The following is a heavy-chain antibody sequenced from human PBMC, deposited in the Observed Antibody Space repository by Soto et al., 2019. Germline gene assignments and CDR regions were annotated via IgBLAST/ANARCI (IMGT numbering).Heavy chain of an antibody. Sequence: GXLSLSCPASGFPFSMFAMNWVRQAPGKGLEWVSGIRGSGGGTYYADSVKGRFTISRDDSRNMLYLEMNTLRGEDTAVYYCAKASGRVHYGMHVWGQGTKVTVYS. J-gene: IGHJ6*02. CDR1: GFPFSMFA. D-gene: IGHD3-10*01. CDR3: AKASGRVHYGMHV. CDR2: IRGSGGGT. V-gene: IGHV3-23*01.